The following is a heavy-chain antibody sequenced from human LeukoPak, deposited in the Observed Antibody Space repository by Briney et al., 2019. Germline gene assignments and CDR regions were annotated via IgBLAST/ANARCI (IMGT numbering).Heavy chain of an antibody. CDR1: GYSFTSYW. D-gene: IGHD5-12*01. CDR2: IYPGDSDT. Sequence: GESLKISCKGSGYSFTSYWIGWVRQMPGKGLEWMGIIYPGDSDTRYSPSFQGQVTISAAKSISTAYLQWSSLKASAPAMYYCGRHLDGYGGTGIDHWGRNPGHRLL. J-gene: IGHJ4*01. CDR3: GRHLDGYGGTGIDH. V-gene: IGHV5-51*01.